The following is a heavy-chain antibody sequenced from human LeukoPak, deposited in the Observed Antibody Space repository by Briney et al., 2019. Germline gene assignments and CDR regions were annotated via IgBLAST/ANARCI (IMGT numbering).Heavy chain of an antibody. CDR1: GFTLSTYG. D-gene: IGHD3-16*01. Sequence: GGSLRLSCAASGFTLSTYGMHWVRQAPGKGLEWVSSISSSSTYIYYADSVKGRFTISRDNAKNSLYLQMNSLRAEDTAVYYCARDLTWSTFDYWGQGTLVTVSS. V-gene: IGHV3-21*01. CDR2: ISSSSTYI. J-gene: IGHJ4*02. CDR3: ARDLTWSTFDY.